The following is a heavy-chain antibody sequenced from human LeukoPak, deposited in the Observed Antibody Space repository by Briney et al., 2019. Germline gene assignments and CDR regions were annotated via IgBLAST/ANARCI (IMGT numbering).Heavy chain of an antibody. CDR3: ARSYRDF. D-gene: IGHD3-16*02. Sequence: GGSLRLSCAASGFTFSSYWMHWVRQVPGKGLVWVSRVSPDGRTTEYAESVKGRFTTSRDNAKNTLYLQMNSLRAEDTAIYYCARSYRDFWGQGTLVTVSS. J-gene: IGHJ4*02. V-gene: IGHV3-74*03. CDR2: VSPDGRTT. CDR1: GFTFSSYW.